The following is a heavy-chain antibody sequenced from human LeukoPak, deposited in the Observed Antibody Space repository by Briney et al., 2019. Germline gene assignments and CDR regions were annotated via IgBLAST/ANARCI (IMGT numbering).Heavy chain of an antibody. Sequence: SETLSLTCAVYGGSFSGYYWSWIRQPPGKGLEWIGEINHSGSTNYNPSLKSRVTISVDTSKNQFSLKLSSVTAADTAVYYCARGTVGANSYYFDYWGQGTLVTVSS. V-gene: IGHV4-34*01. CDR1: GGSFSGYY. J-gene: IGHJ4*02. CDR3: ARGTVGANSYYFDY. CDR2: INHSGST. D-gene: IGHD1-26*01.